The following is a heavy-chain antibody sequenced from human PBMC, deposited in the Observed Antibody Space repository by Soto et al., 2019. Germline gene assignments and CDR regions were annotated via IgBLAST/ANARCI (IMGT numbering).Heavy chain of an antibody. J-gene: IGHJ4*02. CDR1: GGTFSSYA. D-gene: IGHD3-10*01. V-gene: IGHV1-69*13. CDR3: ARGRMVRGVIIPYFDY. CDR2: IIPIFGTA. Sequence: GASVKVSCKASGGTFSSYAISWVRQAPGQGLEWMGGIIPIFGTANYAQKFQGRVTITADESTSTAYMELSSLRSEDTAVYYCARGRMVRGVIIPYFDYWGQGTLVTVSS.